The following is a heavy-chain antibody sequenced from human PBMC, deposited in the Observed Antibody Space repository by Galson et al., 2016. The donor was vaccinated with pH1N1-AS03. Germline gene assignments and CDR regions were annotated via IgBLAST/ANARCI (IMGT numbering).Heavy chain of an antibody. Sequence: SLRLSCAASGFTFNIYAMNWVRQAPGKGLEWVSGIGGIDSGTWYEESVKCRFTVSRDNSKNTVYMQLNSLRAEDTAIYYCARVTGSPHWFDPWGQGTFVTVSA. CDR2: IGGIDSGT. D-gene: IGHD3-9*01. CDR1: GFTFNIYA. CDR3: ARVTGSPHWFDP. V-gene: IGHV3-23*01. J-gene: IGHJ5*02.